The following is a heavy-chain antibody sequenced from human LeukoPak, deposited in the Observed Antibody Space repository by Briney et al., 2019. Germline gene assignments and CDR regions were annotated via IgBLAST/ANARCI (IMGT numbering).Heavy chain of an antibody. CDR1: GFTFSGAW. CDR2: INNDGTTT. V-gene: IGHV3-74*01. D-gene: IGHD6-13*01. J-gene: IGHJ4*02. Sequence: PGGSLRLSCAASGFTFSGAWLHWVRQAPGKGLVWVSRINNDGTTTKYADSVKGRFTISRDNAKNTLYLQMNSLRAEDTAVYYCAKCKRRSSWYSHYFDYWGQGTLVTVSS. CDR3: AKCKRRSSWYSHYFDY.